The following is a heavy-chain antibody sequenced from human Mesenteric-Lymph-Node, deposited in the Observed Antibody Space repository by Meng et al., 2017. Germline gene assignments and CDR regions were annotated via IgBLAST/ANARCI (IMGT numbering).Heavy chain of an antibody. Sequence: GGSLRLSCAASGFTFSNYAMNWVRQAPGKGLEWVSSISSTQTYIYYADSVRGRFTISRDNAKSLLYLQLDSLRAEDTAVYYCARDAMINFGREDHAFDLWGQGTLVTVSS. D-gene: IGHD3-16*01. CDR3: ARDAMINFGREDHAFDL. CDR2: ISSTQTYI. J-gene: IGHJ3*01. CDR1: GFTFSNYA. V-gene: IGHV3-21*06.